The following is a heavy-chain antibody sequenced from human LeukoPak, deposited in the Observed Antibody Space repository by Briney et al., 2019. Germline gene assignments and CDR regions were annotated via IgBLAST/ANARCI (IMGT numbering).Heavy chain of an antibody. CDR3: AKDRGYSYGNAFEI. CDR2: ISSSGSTI. CDR1: EFTVSVNY. V-gene: IGHV3-11*01. J-gene: IGHJ3*02. D-gene: IGHD5-18*01. Sequence: GGSLRLSCAASEFTVSVNYMSWVRQAPGKGLEWVSYISSSGSTIYYADSVKGRFTISRDNSKNTLYLQMNSLRAEDTAVYYCAKDRGYSYGNAFEIWGQGTMVTVSS.